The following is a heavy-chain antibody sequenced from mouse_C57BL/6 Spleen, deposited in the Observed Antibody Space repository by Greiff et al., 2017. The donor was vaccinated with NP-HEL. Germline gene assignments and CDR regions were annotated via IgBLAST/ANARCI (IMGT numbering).Heavy chain of an antibody. J-gene: IGHJ1*03. D-gene: IGHD2-3*01. V-gene: IGHV1-7*01. CDR2: INPSSGYT. CDR1: GYTFTSYW. Sequence: VQLQQSGAELAKPGASVKLSCKASGYTFTSYWMHWVKQRPGQGLEWIGYINPSSGYTKYNQKFKDKATLTADKSSSTAYMQLSSLKYEDSAVYYCARWLLDWYFDVWGTGTTVTVSS. CDR3: ARWLLDWYFDV.